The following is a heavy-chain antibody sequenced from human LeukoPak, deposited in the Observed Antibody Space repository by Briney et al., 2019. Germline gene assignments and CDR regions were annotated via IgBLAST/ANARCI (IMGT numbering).Heavy chain of an antibody. Sequence: ASVNVSCKSSVYTFSDYYIHWVRQAPGGGLQWLGRVDPEDAKAVYSENLQGRVTITADSFSDSTYMFLSSLTSEDTAFYYCATSGRSSLAFDVWGQGTVVTVSS. V-gene: IGHV1-69-2*01. CDR1: VYTFSDYY. D-gene: IGHD3-10*01. J-gene: IGHJ3*01. CDR3: ATSGRSSLAFDV. CDR2: VDPEDAKA.